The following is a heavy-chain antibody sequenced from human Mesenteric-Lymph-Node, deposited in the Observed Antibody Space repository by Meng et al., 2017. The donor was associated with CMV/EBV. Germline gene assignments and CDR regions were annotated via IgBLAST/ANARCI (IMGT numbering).Heavy chain of an antibody. Sequence: ETLSLTCTASGFIFTSYTMSWVRQAPGRGLEWVSSISGNAFSTYYADSVKGRFSISRDNSRNTLYLQLNSLRVDDTAVYYCAKGDGGYPAYFQHWGQGTLVTVSS. CDR3: AKGDGGYPAYFQH. CDR1: GFIFTSYT. J-gene: IGHJ1*01. V-gene: IGHV3-23*01. CDR2: ISGNAFST. D-gene: IGHD1-26*01.